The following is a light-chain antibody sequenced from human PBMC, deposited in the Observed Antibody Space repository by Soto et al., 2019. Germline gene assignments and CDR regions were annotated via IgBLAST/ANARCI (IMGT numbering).Light chain of an antibody. CDR3: QQYNFWPPLT. Sequence: EIVMTQSPATLSVSPGERATLSCRASQSVNSNLAWYRQKPGQAPRLLISDASTRATGIPARFSGSGSRTAFPLTIGSLQSEDSGIYYCQQYNFWPPLTFGGGTKVEIK. J-gene: IGKJ4*01. CDR2: DAS. V-gene: IGKV3-15*01. CDR1: QSVNSN.